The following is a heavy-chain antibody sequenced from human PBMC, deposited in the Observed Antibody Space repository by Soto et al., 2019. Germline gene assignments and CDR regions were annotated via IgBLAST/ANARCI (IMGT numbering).Heavy chain of an antibody. D-gene: IGHD2-15*01. J-gene: IGHJ3*02. CDR1: GGSLSSYY. Sequence: SETLSLTCTVSGGSLSSYYWSWIRQRAGNGLEWIGRIYTSGTTNYNPSLKSRVTMSVDTSENKFSLRLSSVTAADTAVYYCASDLSGDCSGGSCYLEDAFAISGQGTMVTLSS. CDR3: ASDLSGDCSGGSCYLEDAFAI. CDR2: IYTSGTT. V-gene: IGHV4-4*07.